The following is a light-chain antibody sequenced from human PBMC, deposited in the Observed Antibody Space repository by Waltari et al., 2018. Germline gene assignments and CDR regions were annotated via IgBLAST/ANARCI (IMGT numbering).Light chain of an antibody. J-gene: IGKJ4*01. V-gene: IGKV2-24*01. Sequence: VLTQTPLSSPVTLGQPASIPCKSRESLVHGDGNTYLSWLQQRPGQPPRLLIYKTSKRLSGVPDRFSGSGTGTDFTLKISRVEAEDVGVYYCLQVTHMPPTFGGGTKVEIK. CDR1: ESLVHGDGNTY. CDR2: KTS. CDR3: LQVTHMPPT.